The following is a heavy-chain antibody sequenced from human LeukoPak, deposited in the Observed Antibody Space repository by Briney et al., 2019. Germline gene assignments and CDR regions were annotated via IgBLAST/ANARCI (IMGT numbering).Heavy chain of an antibody. Sequence: ASLKGSCKVSGYTFTSYDINWVRQATGQGLEWMGWMNPNSGNTGYAQKFQGRVTMTRNTSISTAYMELSSLRSDDTAVYYCARVTRYCSGGSCDHDAFDIWGQGTMVTVSS. CDR1: GYTFTSYD. J-gene: IGHJ3*02. CDR3: ARVTRYCSGGSCDHDAFDI. D-gene: IGHD2-15*01. V-gene: IGHV1-8*01. CDR2: MNPNSGNT.